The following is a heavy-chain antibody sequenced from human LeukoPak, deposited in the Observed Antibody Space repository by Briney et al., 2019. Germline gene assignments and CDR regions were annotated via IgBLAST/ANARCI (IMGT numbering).Heavy chain of an antibody. Sequence: SETLSLTCTVSGGSITGYYWSWIRQPPGKGLEWIGYVYYSGSTNYNPSLTSRVTISVDTSKNQFSLKLSSVTAADTAVYYCARRRRIGAVGTDAFEIWGQGTMVTVSS. V-gene: IGHV4-59*08. CDR3: ARRRRIGAVGTDAFEI. CDR1: GGSITGYY. J-gene: IGHJ3*02. D-gene: IGHD6-13*01. CDR2: VYYSGST.